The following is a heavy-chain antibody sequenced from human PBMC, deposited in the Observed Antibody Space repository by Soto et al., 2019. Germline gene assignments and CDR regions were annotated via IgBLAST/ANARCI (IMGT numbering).Heavy chain of an antibody. V-gene: IGHV4-4*02. CDR3: ARVIVDTAMVTSGMDV. CDR2: IYHSGST. CDR1: GGSISSSNW. Sequence: SETLSLTCAVSGGSISSSNWWSWVRQPPGKGLEWIGEIYHSGSTNYNPSLKSRVTISVDKSKNQFSLMLSSVTAADTAVYYCARVIVDTAMVTSGMDVWGQGTTVTVSS. J-gene: IGHJ6*02. D-gene: IGHD5-18*01.